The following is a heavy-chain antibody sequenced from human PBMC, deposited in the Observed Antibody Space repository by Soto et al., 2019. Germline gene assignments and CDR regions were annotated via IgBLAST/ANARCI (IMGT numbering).Heavy chain of an antibody. D-gene: IGHD6-19*01. CDR3: ARHIAVSGTRGFDF. Sequence: QVQLQESGPGPMKPSGTLSLTCAVSGGSISTNWWSWVRQPPGKGLEWIGEIYHSGSTNYNPSLKNRVTMSVDKSQNHLSLNLNSVTAAETAVYYCARHIAVSGTRGFDFWGQGTLVTVSS. CDR1: GGSISTNW. V-gene: IGHV4-4*02. CDR2: IYHSGST. J-gene: IGHJ4*02.